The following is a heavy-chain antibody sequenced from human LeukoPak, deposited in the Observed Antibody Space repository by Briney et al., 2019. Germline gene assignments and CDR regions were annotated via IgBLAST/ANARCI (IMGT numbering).Heavy chain of an antibody. CDR3: ARDNGSGSYYQVDY. J-gene: IGHJ4*02. CDR1: GGSISSYY. D-gene: IGHD3-10*01. Sequence: SETLSLTCTVSGGSISSYYWSWIRQPPGKGLEWIGYIYYSGSTNYNPSLKSRVTISVDTSKNQFSLKLSSVTAADTAVYYCARDNGSGSYYQVDYWGQGTLVTVSS. V-gene: IGHV4-59*12. CDR2: IYYSGST.